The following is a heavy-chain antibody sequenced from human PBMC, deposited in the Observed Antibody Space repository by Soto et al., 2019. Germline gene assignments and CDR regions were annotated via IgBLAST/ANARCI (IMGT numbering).Heavy chain of an antibody. CDR2: ISWNSGNI. Sequence: AGGSLSLSCAAPGFTFDDYAMQWVRQAPGKGLEWVSSISWNSGNIGYADSVKGRFTISRDNAKNSLYLQMNSLRPEDTALYYCAKDLEVVRGGNPDWGQGTLVTVSS. V-gene: IGHV3-9*01. CDR1: GFTFDDYA. J-gene: IGHJ4*03. D-gene: IGHD3-10*01. CDR3: AKDLEVVRGGNPD.